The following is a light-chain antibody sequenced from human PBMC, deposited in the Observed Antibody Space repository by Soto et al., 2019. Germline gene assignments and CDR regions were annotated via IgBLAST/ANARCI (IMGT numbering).Light chain of an antibody. J-gene: IGKJ1*01. Sequence: EIVLTQSPGTLSLSPGESATLSCRASQSLRNKYLAWYQQTPGQPPRLLLYGTSTRASGVPDRFSGAGSGTDFTLLISRLEPEDFAMYFCQQYETSPLTFGRGTRVELK. CDR2: GTS. CDR1: QSLRNKY. V-gene: IGKV3-20*01. CDR3: QQYETSPLT.